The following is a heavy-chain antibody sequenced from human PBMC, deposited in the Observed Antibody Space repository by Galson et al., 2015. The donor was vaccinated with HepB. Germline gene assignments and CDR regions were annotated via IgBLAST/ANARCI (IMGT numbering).Heavy chain of an antibody. J-gene: IGHJ6*02. Sequence: SVKVSCKASGYTFTSHYIHWVRQAPGQGLEWMGIINPSGGTTNYAQKLQGRVTMTRDTSTSTVYMELSSLRSEDTAVYYCARQDGDYSYYDMDVWGQGTTVTVSS. CDR1: GYTFTSHY. CDR2: INPSGGTT. D-gene: IGHD4-17*01. V-gene: IGHV1-46*04. CDR3: ARQDGDYSYYDMDV.